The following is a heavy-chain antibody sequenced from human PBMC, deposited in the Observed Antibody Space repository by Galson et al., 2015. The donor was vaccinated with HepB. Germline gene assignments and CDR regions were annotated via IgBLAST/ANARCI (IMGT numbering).Heavy chain of an antibody. D-gene: IGHD2-15*01. J-gene: IGHJ4*02. CDR1: GYTLTELS. CDR2: FDPEDGET. CDR3: ARDLAVVPDY. Sequence: SVKVSCKVSGYTLTELSMHWVRQAPGKGLEWMGGFDPEDGETIYAQKFQGRVTMTTDTSTSTAYMELRSLRSDDTAVYYCARDLAVVPDYWGQGTLVTVSS. V-gene: IGHV1-24*01.